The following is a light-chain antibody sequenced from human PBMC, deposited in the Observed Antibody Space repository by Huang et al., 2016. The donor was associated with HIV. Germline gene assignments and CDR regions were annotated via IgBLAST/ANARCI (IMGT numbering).Light chain of an antibody. CDR2: GAS. CDR3: QQYNNWPPWT. CDR1: QSVSSN. Sequence: EIVMTQSPATLSVSPGERATRSCRASQSVSSNLAWYQQKPGQAPRLLIYGASTRATGIPARFNGSGSGTEFTLTISSLQSEDFAVYYCQQYNNWPPWTFGQGTKVEIK. V-gene: IGKV3-15*01. J-gene: IGKJ1*01.